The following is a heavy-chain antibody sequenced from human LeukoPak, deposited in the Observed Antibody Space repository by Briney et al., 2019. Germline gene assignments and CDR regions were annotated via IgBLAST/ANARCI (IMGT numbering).Heavy chain of an antibody. Sequence: PGGSLRLSCAASGFTFSNYWMGWVRQAPGKGLEWVANIKQDGSEKYYVDSVKGRFTISRDNTKSSLYLQMNSLRAEDTAVYYCARDQSSGGRWLDYWGRGTLVTVSS. J-gene: IGHJ4*02. CDR1: GFTFSNYW. D-gene: IGHD2-15*01. V-gene: IGHV3-7*03. CDR2: IKQDGSEK. CDR3: ARDQSSGGRWLDY.